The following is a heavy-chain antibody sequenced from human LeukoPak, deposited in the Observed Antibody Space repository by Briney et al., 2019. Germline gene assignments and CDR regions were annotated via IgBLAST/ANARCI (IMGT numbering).Heavy chain of an antibody. CDR2: ISSSSNIM. CDR1: GFSFSNHA. CDR3: ARGAQWPY. J-gene: IGHJ4*02. D-gene: IGHD6-19*01. V-gene: IGHV3-48*01. Sequence: GGSLRLSCAASGFSFSNHAMSWVRQAPGKGLEWVSYISSSSNIMNYADSVKGRFTTSRDNAKNSLYLQMNSLRVEDTAVYYCARGAQWPYWGQGTLITVSS.